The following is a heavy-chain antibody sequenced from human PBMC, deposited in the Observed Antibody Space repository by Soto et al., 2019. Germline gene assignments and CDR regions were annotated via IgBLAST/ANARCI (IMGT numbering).Heavy chain of an antibody. CDR2: INPSNGNT. CDR3: TRSEYDPIFDY. CDR1: GYTFTSYA. D-gene: IGHD3-16*01. J-gene: IGHJ4*02. V-gene: IGHV1-3*01. Sequence: ASVKVSCKASGYTFTSYAMHWVRQAPGQRLEWMGMINPSNGNTKYSQKFQGRVTMTRDTSTSTVYMELSSLRSEDTAVYYCTRSEYDPIFDYWGQGTLVTVSS.